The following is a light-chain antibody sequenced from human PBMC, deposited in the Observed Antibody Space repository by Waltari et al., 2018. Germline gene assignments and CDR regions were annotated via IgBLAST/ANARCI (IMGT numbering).Light chain of an antibody. CDR3: QQYNSDSQN. J-gene: IGKJ1*01. CDR2: DAS. Sequence: VGDRVTITCRASPSIDSWLAWYQQKPGKAPKLLIYDASSLERGVPSRFSGSGSGTEFTLTISSLQPDDFATYYCQQYNSDSQNFGQGTKVEIK. CDR1: PSIDSW. V-gene: IGKV1-5*01.